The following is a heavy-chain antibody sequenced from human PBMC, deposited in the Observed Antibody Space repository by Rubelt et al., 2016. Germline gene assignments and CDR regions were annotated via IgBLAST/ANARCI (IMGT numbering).Heavy chain of an antibody. D-gene: IGHD3-9*01. J-gene: IGHJ6*02. V-gene: IGHV1-69*06. CDR1: GGTFSNYA. CDR2: ILPIFGTA. CDR3: ASPPYDILTGYDYYYGMDV. Sequence: QVQLVQSGAEVKKPGSSVKVSCKASGGTFSNYAISWVRQAPGQGLEWMGGILPIFGTANYAQKFQGRVTSTADKSTSTAYMELSSLRSEDTAVYYCASPPYDILTGYDYYYGMDVWGQGTTVTVSS.